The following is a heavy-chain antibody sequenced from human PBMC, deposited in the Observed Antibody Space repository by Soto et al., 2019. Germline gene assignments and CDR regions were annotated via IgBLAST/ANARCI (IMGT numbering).Heavy chain of an antibody. V-gene: IGHV4-61*01. D-gene: IGHD3-22*01. CDR2: VSYSGNI. Sequence: KPSETLSLTCKVSGDSVTTGSYYWNWIRQSPGKGLEWIGYVSYSGNINYSPSLKSRVTISFDTSKNQFSLNLTSVTAADTAVYYCARGSSGYFPTLFWFWGQGTLVTVSS. J-gene: IGHJ4*01. CDR3: ARGSSGYFPTLFWF. CDR1: GDSVTTGSYY.